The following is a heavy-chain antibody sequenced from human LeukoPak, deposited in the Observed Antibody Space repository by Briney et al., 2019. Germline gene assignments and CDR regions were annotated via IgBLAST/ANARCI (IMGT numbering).Heavy chain of an antibody. J-gene: IGHJ4*02. CDR3: ARQGYYDSSGYIFDY. CDR2: IYYSGST. Sequence: SETLSLTCTVSGGSIGSSSYYWGWIRQPPGKGLEWIGSIYYSGSTYYNPSLKSRVTISVDTSKNQFSLKLSSVTAADTAVYYCARQGYYDSSGYIFDYWGQGTLVTVSS. V-gene: IGHV4-39*01. D-gene: IGHD3-22*01. CDR1: GGSIGSSSYY.